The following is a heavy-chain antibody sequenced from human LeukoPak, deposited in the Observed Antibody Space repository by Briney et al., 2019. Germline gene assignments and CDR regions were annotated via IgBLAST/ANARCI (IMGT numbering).Heavy chain of an antibody. V-gene: IGHV4-31*03. CDR3: ARGSLDFDY. CDR1: GGSISSGGYY. Sequence: SETLSLTCTVSGGSISSGGYYWSWIRQHPGKGLEWIGYIFYTGSTHYNPSLKSRVTISVDTSQNQFSLKLSSVTAADTAVYYCARGSLDFDYWGQGTLVTVSS. CDR2: IFYTGST. J-gene: IGHJ4*02.